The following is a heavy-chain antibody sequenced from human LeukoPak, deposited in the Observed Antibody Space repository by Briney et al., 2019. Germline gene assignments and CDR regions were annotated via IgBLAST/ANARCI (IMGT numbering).Heavy chain of an antibody. Sequence: PGGSLRLSCAASGFTVSSNYMSWVRQAPGKGLEWVPVIYSGGSTYYADSVKGRFTISRDNSKNTLYLQMNSLRAEDTAVYYCARDVSIAVAGTFDYWGQGTLVTVSS. J-gene: IGHJ4*02. D-gene: IGHD6-19*01. CDR1: GFTVSSNY. CDR3: ARDVSIAVAGTFDY. CDR2: IYSGGST. V-gene: IGHV3-53*01.